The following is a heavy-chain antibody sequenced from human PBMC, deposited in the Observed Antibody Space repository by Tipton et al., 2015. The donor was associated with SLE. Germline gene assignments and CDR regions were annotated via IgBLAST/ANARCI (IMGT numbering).Heavy chain of an antibody. CDR1: GGPISSYY. CDR2: MYYSGST. CDR3: ARGPSRNGWYYWYFDL. V-gene: IGHV4-59*01. D-gene: IGHD6-19*01. J-gene: IGHJ2*01. Sequence: TLSLTCTVSGGPISSYYWSWIRQPPGRGLEWIGCMYYSGSTKYNPSLESRVSISIDTSKKQVSLKVTSVTAADTAVYFCARGPSRNGWYYWYFDLWGRGTLVTVSS.